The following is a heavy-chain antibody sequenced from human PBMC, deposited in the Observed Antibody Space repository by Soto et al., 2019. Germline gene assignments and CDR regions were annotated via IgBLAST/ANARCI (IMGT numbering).Heavy chain of an antibody. Sequence: SETLSLTCPVSGGSISSSSYYWGWIRQPPGKGLEWIGSIYYSGSTYYNPSLKSRVTISVDTSKHQFSLKLSSVSAADTAVYNCARQKLTIFGVVIAHYYYYYGMDVWGQGTTVT. CDR1: GGSISSSSYY. CDR2: IYYSGST. J-gene: IGHJ6*02. V-gene: IGHV4-39*01. CDR3: ARQKLTIFGVVIAHYYYYYGMDV. D-gene: IGHD3-3*01.